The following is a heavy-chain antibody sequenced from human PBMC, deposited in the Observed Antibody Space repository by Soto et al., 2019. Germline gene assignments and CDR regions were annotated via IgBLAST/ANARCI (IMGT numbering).Heavy chain of an antibody. D-gene: IGHD4-17*01. V-gene: IGHV1-18*01. CDR3: ARGNYGDYGY. CDR2: ISTYNVNT. CDR1: GYTFTTYG. J-gene: IGHJ4*02. Sequence: QAQLVQSVAEVKKPGASVKVSCKASGYTFTTYGISWVRQAPGQGLEWMGWISTYNVNTNYAQKLKRRVTMTPDTSTTTVDMGLGSLRSDHSAVYCCARGNYGDYGYWGPGTLVSVSA.